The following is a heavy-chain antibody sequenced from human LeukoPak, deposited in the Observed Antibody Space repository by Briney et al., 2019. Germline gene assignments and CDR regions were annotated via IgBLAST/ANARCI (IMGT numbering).Heavy chain of an antibody. CDR2: IYPGDSDT. V-gene: IGHV5-51*01. J-gene: IGHJ4*02. CDR1: GYSFTSYW. D-gene: IGHD2-21*02. Sequence: GESLKISCKGSGYSFTSYWIGRVRQIPGKGLEWMGIIYPGDSDTRYSPSFQGQVTISADKSISTAYLQWSSLKASDTAIYYCARGVVVTAYDYWGQGTLVTVSS. CDR3: ARGVVVTAYDY.